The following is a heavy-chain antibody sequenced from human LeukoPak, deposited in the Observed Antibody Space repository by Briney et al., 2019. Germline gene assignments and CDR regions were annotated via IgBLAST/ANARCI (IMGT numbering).Heavy chain of an antibody. V-gene: IGHV4-61*02. D-gene: IGHD2-2*01. Sequence: PSETLSLTCTVSGGSISSGSYYWSWIRQPAGKGLEWIGRIYTSGSTNYNPSLKSRVTISVDTSKNQFSLELSSVTAADTAVYYCARGYCSSTSCYWRYWGQGTQVTVSS. CDR3: ARGYCSSTSCYWRY. J-gene: IGHJ4*02. CDR1: GGSISSGSYY. CDR2: IYTSGST.